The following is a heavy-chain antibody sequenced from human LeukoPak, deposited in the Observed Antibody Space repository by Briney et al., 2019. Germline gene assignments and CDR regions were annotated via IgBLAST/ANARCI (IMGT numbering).Heavy chain of an antibody. CDR2: ISHSGNT. J-gene: IGHJ2*01. CDR3: ARGASSTSHWYFYR. CDR1: GGSFSGYY. Sequence: SETLSLTCAVYGGSFSGYYWNWIRQPPGKGLEWIGEISHSGNTNYNPSLESRVTISVDTSKNRFSLRLSSVTAADTAVYYCARGASSTSHWYFYRLGRGTLVTVSS. D-gene: IGHD6-13*01. V-gene: IGHV4-34*01.